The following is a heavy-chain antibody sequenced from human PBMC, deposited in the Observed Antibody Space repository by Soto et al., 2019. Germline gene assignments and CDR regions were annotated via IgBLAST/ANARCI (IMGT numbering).Heavy chain of an antibody. CDR1: GGSISGYY. V-gene: IGHV4-4*07. CDR2: IYTSGST. D-gene: IGHD6-6*01. Sequence: TLSLTCTVSGGSISGYYWSWIRQPAGKGLEWIGRIYTSGSTNYNPSLKSRVTMSVDTSKNQFSLKLSSVTAADTAVYYCARDDVVAARPDYYYGMDVWGQGTAVTVSS. J-gene: IGHJ6*02. CDR3: ARDDVVAARPDYYYGMDV.